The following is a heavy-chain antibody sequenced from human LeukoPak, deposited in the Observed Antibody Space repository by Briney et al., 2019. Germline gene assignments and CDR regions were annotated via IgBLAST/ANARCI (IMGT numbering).Heavy chain of an antibody. V-gene: IGHV4-59*01. J-gene: IGHJ4*02. Sequence: PSETLSLTCTVSGGSISSYYWSWIRQPPGKGLEWIGYIYYSGSTNYNPSFKSRVTISVDTSKNQFSLKLSSVTAADTAVYYCARAREDNGNFDYWGQGTLVTVSS. CDR1: GGSISSYY. D-gene: IGHD2-15*01. CDR2: IYYSGST. CDR3: ARAREDNGNFDY.